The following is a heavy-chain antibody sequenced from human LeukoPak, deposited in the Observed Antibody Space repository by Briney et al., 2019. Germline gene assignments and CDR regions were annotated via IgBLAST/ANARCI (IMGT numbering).Heavy chain of an antibody. J-gene: IGHJ4*02. Sequence: PGGSLRLSCKGSGFTFSNYWMTWVRQAPEKGLEWVANIKPSGSEKHYADSVEGRFTISRDNAKNSLYLEMNSLRAEDTAMYYCARDGRGWPLGYWGQGTLVTVSS. CDR2: IKPSGSEK. CDR1: GFTFSNYW. V-gene: IGHV3-7*01. D-gene: IGHD5-24*01. CDR3: ARDGRGWPLGY.